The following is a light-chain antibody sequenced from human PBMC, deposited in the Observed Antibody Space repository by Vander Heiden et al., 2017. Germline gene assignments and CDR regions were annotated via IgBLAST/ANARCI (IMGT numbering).Light chain of an antibody. CDR3: AAWDDSLSGYV. CDR2: RNN. V-gene: IGLV1-47*01. J-gene: IGLJ1*01. Sequence: QSVLTQPPSASGTPGQRVTISCSGSSSNIGSNYVYWYQQLPGTAPKLLIYRNNQRPSGVPDRFSGSKSGTSASLAISGLRSEDEADYYCAAWDDSLSGYVCGTGTKVTGL. CDR1: SSNIGSNY.